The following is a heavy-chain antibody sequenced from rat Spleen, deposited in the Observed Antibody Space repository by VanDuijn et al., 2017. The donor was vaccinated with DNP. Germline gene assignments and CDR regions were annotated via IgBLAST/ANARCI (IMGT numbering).Heavy chain of an antibody. Sequence: EVQLVESGGGLVQPGRSLKLSCAASGFTFSDYYMAWVRQAPAKGLEWVAYIGSPAYAPYYTDSVEGRFAISRDNAKSTLYLQMNSLRSEDMATYYCVRWNSGHFDYWGQGVMVTVSS. CDR1: GFTFSDYY. CDR2: IGSPAYAP. CDR3: VRWNSGHFDY. J-gene: IGHJ2*01. V-gene: IGHV5-22*01. D-gene: IGHD4-3*01.